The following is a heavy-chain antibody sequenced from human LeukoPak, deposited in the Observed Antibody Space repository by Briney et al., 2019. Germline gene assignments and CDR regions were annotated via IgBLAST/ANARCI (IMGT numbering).Heavy chain of an antibody. V-gene: IGHV4-34*01. Sequence: NPSETLSLTCGVYGESFSGYDWTWIRQPPGKGLEWIGEINRSGSTNYNPYNPSLKSRVTISVDTSKNQFSLKLSSVTAADTAVYYSARGHAQGHLLYRRNYFDYWGQGTLVTVSS. CDR2: INRSGST. CDR3: ARGHAQGHLLYRRNYFDY. D-gene: IGHD2/OR15-2a*01. CDR1: GESFSGYD. J-gene: IGHJ4*02.